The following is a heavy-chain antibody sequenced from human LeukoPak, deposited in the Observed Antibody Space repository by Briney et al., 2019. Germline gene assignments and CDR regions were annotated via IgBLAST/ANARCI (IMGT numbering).Heavy chain of an antibody. Sequence: GGSLRLSCAASGFTFSSYAMHWVRQAPGKGLEWVAVISYDGSNKYYADSVKGRFTISRDNSKNTLYLQMNSLRAEDTAVYYCARVQGGDLHVPHGFDYWGQGTLVTVSS. CDR3: ARVQGGDLHVPHGFDY. D-gene: IGHD2-21*01. V-gene: IGHV3-30-3*01. CDR1: GFTFSSYA. J-gene: IGHJ4*02. CDR2: ISYDGSNK.